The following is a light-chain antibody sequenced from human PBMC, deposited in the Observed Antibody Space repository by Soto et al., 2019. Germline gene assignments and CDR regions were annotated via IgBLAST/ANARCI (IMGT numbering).Light chain of an antibody. CDR2: ATS. CDR1: QSIGNY. CDR3: QQRSNWPLT. J-gene: IGKJ5*01. V-gene: IGKV3-11*01. Sequence: EVVLTQSPATLSLSPGEGATLSCRASQSIGNYLAWYQQKPGQAPRLLIYATSNRATGIPARFSGSGSGTDFTLTISSLEPEDFAVYYCQQRSNWPLTCGQGTRLEIK.